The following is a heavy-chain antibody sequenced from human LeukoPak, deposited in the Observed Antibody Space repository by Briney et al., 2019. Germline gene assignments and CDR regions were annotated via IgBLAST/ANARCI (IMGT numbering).Heavy chain of an antibody. CDR1: GYTFTRYY. D-gene: IGHD3-22*01. V-gene: IGHV1-46*01. J-gene: IGHJ4*02. CDR3: VRDYDSSGYFDY. CDR2: INPSGGST. Sequence: ASVKVSCKASGYTFTRYYMHWVRQAPGQGLEWMGIINPSGGSTRYAQKFQGRVTMTRDTSTSTVYMELSSLRSEDTAVYHCVRDYDSSGYFDYWGQGTLVTVSS.